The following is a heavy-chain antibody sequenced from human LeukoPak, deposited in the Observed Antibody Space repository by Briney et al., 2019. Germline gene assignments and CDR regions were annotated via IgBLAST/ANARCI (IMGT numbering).Heavy chain of an antibody. Sequence: GRSLRLSCAASGFTFSGYGMHWVRQAPGKGLEWVAVMWYDGSNKYYAGSVKGRFTISRDNSENTLYLQMNSLRAEDTAVYYCARDETTGVLHFDYWGQGTLVTVSS. J-gene: IGHJ4*02. V-gene: IGHV3-33*01. D-gene: IGHD4-11*01. CDR1: GFTFSGYG. CDR2: MWYDGSNK. CDR3: ARDETTGVLHFDY.